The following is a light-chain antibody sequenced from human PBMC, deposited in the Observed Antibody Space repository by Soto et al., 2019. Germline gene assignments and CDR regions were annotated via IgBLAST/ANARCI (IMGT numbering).Light chain of an antibody. CDR2: GAS. CDR1: QSVSSSS. V-gene: IGKV3-20*01. Sequence: EIVLTQSPGTLSLSPGERATLSCRASQSVSSSSLAWYQQKPGQAPRLLVYGASSRATGFPDRFSGSGSGTDFTLTISRLEPEDFAVYYCQQYGSSPTFGGGTKVEIK. J-gene: IGKJ4*01. CDR3: QQYGSSPT.